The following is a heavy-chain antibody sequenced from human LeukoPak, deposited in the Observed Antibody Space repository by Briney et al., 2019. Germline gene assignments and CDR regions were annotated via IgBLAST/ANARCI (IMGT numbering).Heavy chain of an antibody. CDR2: ISGSGGST. CDR3: ARVRHRLGAYMDV. CDR1: GFTFSSYA. Sequence: PGGSLRLSCAASGFTFSSYAMSWVRQAPGKGLEWVSAISGSGGSTYYADSVKGRFTISRDNSKNPLYLQMVSLRAEDMAVYYCARVRHRLGAYMDVWGKGTTVTVSS. D-gene: IGHD4/OR15-4a*01. J-gene: IGHJ6*03. V-gene: IGHV3-23*01.